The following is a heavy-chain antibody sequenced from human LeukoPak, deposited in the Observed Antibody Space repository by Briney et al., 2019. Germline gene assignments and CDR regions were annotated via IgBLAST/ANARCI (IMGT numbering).Heavy chain of an antibody. CDR2: INHSGNT. CDR3: ARGRTYYYDTSDYVPYYSDY. CDR1: DVSFSAYY. V-gene: IGHV4-34*01. J-gene: IGHJ4*02. Sequence: SETLSLTCAVYDVSFSAYYWSWIRQPPGKGLEWIGEINHSGNTNYNPSLKSRVTISGDTSKNQFSLKLTSATAADTAVYYCARGRTYYYDTSDYVPYYSDYWGQGTLATVSS. D-gene: IGHD3-22*01.